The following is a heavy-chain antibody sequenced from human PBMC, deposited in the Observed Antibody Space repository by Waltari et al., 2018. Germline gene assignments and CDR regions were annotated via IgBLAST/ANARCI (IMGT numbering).Heavy chain of an antibody. CDR3: ARISGSGSVFDF. D-gene: IGHD3-10*01. CDR1: GFSLRTNGMG. V-gene: IGHV2-70*01. Sequence: QVTLRESGPALVTPTQTLTLTCTFSGFSLRTNGMGVSWIRQPPGKALEWLALVDWGADKYYSTSLKSRLTISEDTSKNQVVLRMTDVDPVDTATYYCARISGSGSVFDFWGQGTQVTVSS. CDR2: VDWGADK. J-gene: IGHJ4*02.